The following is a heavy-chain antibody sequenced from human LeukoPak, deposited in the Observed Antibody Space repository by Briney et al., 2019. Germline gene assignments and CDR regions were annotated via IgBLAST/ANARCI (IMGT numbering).Heavy chain of an antibody. CDR3: AKGPKLGDGFHCDY. CDR2: ISGSADNT. V-gene: IGHV3-23*01. CDR1: GFTFSSYW. Sequence: PGGSLRLSCAASGFTFSSYWMSWVRQAPGKGLEWVSGISGSADNTYYADSVKGRLTISRDISKNTVYLQMNNLRVDDTAVYYCAKGPKLGDGFHCDYWGQGALVTVSS. D-gene: IGHD5-24*01. J-gene: IGHJ4*02.